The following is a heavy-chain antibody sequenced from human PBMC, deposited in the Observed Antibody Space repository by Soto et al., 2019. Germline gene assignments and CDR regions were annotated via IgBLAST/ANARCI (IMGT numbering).Heavy chain of an antibody. Sequence: SGTLSLTCAVYGGSFSGYYWSWIRQPPGKGLEWIGEINHSGSTNYNPSLKSRVTISVDTSKNQFSLKLSSVTAADTAVYYCARGVYKSMTPVIYFDYWGQGTLVTVSS. CDR3: ARGVYKSMTPVIYFDY. V-gene: IGHV4-34*01. CDR1: GGSFSGYY. CDR2: INHSGST. D-gene: IGHD4-17*01. J-gene: IGHJ4*02.